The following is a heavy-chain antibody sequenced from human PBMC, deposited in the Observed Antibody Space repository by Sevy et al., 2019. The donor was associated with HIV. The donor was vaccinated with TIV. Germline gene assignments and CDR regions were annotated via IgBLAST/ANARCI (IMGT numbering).Heavy chain of an antibody. CDR1: GFTFSAYW. J-gene: IGHJ3*01. V-gene: IGHV3-7*01. Sequence: GGSLRLSCAASGFTFSAYWMAWVRQAPGKGLEWVANLNQDGSEKYPVDSVKGRFTISRDNAKNSLYLQMNSVRVEDTGIYYCATEAWSALVNWGRGTMVTVSS. CDR2: LNQDGSEK. D-gene: IGHD3-3*01. CDR3: ATEAWSALVN.